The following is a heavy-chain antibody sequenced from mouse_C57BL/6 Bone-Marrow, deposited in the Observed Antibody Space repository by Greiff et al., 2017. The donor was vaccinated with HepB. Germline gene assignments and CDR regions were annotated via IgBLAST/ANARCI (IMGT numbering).Heavy chain of an antibody. CDR2: INPSSGYT. CDR1: GYTFTSYT. V-gene: IGHV1-4*01. CDR3: ARSADYGSSYNAMDY. D-gene: IGHD1-1*01. J-gene: IGHJ4*01. Sequence: VQLQQSGAELARPGASVKMSCKASGYTFTSYTMHWVKQRPGQGLEWIGYINPSSGYTKYNQKFKDKATLTADKSSSTAYMQLSSLTSEDSAVYYCARSADYGSSYNAMDYWGQGTSVTVSS.